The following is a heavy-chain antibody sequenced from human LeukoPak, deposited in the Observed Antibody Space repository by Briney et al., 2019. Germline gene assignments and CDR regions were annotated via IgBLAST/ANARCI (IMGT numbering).Heavy chain of an antibody. D-gene: IGHD4-17*01. Sequence: GGSLRLSCAASGFMFSSYAMSWVRQAPGKGLEWVSSISGSGEFTDYADSVKGRFTISRDNPENTVYLQMSGLRVDDTATYFCAKVGYGDLDHWGQGVLVPVSS. CDR2: ISGSGEFT. V-gene: IGHV3-23*01. J-gene: IGHJ4*02. CDR1: GFMFSSYA. CDR3: AKVGYGDLDH.